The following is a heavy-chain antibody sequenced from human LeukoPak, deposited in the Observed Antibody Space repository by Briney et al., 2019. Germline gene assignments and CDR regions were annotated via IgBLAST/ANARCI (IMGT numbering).Heavy chain of an antibody. CDR3: AKDFLYSSSSPIDY. CDR2: IRYDGSNK. V-gene: IGHV3-30*02. D-gene: IGHD6-6*01. CDR1: GFTFSSYG. Sequence: GGSLRLSCAASGFTFSSYGMHWVRQAPGKGLEWVAFIRYDGSNKYYADSVKGRFTISRDNSKNTLYLQMNSLRAEDTAVYYCAKDFLYSSSSPIDYWGQGTLVTVSS. J-gene: IGHJ4*02.